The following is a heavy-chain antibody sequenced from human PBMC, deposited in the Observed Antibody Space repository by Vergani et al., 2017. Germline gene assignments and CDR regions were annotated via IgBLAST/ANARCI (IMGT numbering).Heavy chain of an antibody. D-gene: IGHD3-3*01. CDR1: GGSFSGYY. V-gene: IGHV4-34*01. CDR2: INHSGST. Sequence: QVQLQQWGAGLLKPSETLSLTCAVYGGSFSGYYWSWIRQPPGKGLECIGEINHSGSTNYNPSLKSRVTISVDTSKNQFSLKLSSVTAADTAVYYCARRALRFLEWSTTQRGYYMDVWGKGTTVTVSS. J-gene: IGHJ6*03. CDR3: ARRALRFLEWSTTQRGYYMDV.